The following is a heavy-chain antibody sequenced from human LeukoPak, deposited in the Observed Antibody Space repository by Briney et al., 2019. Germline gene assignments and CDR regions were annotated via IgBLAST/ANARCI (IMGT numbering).Heavy chain of an antibody. CDR1: GFTFSSYA. J-gene: IGHJ3*02. CDR3: AKALAVAPRGYTFDI. V-gene: IGHV3-23*01. Sequence: GSLRLSCAASGFTFSSYAMSWVRQAPGKGLEWVSGISGSGGSTYYADSVKGRFTISRDNSKNTLYLQMNSLRAEDTAVYYCAKALAVAPRGYTFDIWGQGTMVTVSS. D-gene: IGHD6-19*01. CDR2: ISGSGGST.